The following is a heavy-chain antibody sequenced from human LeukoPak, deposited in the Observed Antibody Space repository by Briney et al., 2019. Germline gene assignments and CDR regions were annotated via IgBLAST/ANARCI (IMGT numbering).Heavy chain of an antibody. J-gene: IGHJ4*02. CDR1: GYSISSGYY. CDR3: ARVVVITVVDY. Sequence: TTSETLSLTCTVSGYSISSGYYWGWIRQPPGKGLEWIGSIYHSGSTYYNPSLKSRVTISVDTSKNQFSLKLSSVTAADTAVYYCARVVVITVVDYWGQGTLVTVSS. V-gene: IGHV4-38-2*02. CDR2: IYHSGST. D-gene: IGHD3-22*01.